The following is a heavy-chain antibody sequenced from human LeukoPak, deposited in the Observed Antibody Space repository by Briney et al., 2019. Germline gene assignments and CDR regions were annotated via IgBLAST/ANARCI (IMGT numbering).Heavy chain of an antibody. J-gene: IGHJ4*02. CDR2: MNPNSGDT. CDR3: ARVLNWNYVSEYYFDY. CDR1: GYTFTSYE. V-gene: IGHV1-8*01. Sequence: GASVKVSCKASGYTFTSYEINWVRQATGHGLEWMGWMNPNSGDTAYAQKFQGRITMTRSTSITTAYMELSSLRSEDTAVYYCARVLNWNYVSEYYFDYWGQGTLVTVSS. D-gene: IGHD1-7*01.